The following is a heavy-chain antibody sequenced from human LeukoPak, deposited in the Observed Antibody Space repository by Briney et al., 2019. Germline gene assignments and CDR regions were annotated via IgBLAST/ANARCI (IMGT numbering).Heavy chain of an antibody. V-gene: IGHV3-66*01. Sequence: PGGSLRLSCAASGFTVSNNYMSWVRQAPGKGLEWVSVIYRVGSTYYADSVKGRFTISRDIAKNSLYLQMSSLRDEDTAVYYCARDPEALDYWGQGTLVTVSS. J-gene: IGHJ4*02. CDR3: ARDPEALDY. CDR1: GFTVSNNY. CDR2: IYRVGST.